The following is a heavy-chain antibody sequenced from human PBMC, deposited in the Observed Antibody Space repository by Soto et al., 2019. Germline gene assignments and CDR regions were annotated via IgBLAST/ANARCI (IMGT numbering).Heavy chain of an antibody. CDR3: ASAGGSYDTRGHSRSRVYFDF. Sequence: SETLSRTCTVSSFSFSSGYYGGWIRQSPGKALEWIGNIHHSRKTYINPSLKSRVTLSVDTSRNQFSLKLSSVTADHTALYYCASAGGSYDTRGHSRSRVYFDFWGPGALVTVS. CDR2: IHHSRKT. J-gene: IGHJ4*02. CDR1: SFSFSSGYY. D-gene: IGHD3-22*01. V-gene: IGHV4-38-2*02.